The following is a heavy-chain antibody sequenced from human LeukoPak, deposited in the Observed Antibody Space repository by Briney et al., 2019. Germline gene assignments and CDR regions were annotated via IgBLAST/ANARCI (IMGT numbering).Heavy chain of an antibody. CDR1: GFTFSSYW. J-gene: IGHJ4*02. CDR3: ARDWIVATIVWDY. V-gene: IGHV3-7*01. CDR2: IKQDGSEK. Sequence: GGSLRLSCAASGFTFSSYWMSWVRQAPGKGLEWVANIKQDGSEKYYVDSVKGRFTISIDNAKNSLYLQMNSLRAEDTAVYYCARDWIVATIVWDYWGQGTLVTVSS. D-gene: IGHD5-12*01.